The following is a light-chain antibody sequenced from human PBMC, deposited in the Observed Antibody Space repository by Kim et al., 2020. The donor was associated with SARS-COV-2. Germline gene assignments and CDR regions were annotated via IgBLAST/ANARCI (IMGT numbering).Light chain of an antibody. Sequence: DIQMTQSPSSLSASVGDRVTITCRAGQRISNWVAWYQHRPGKAPRLLIYRTSRLQSGVSSRFIGSGSGTEFTLTINSLQPDDLATYYCLQYNGYSNTFGRGTKLEI. V-gene: IGKV1-5*03. CDR1: QRISNW. CDR3: LQYNGYSNT. CDR2: RTS. J-gene: IGKJ2*01.